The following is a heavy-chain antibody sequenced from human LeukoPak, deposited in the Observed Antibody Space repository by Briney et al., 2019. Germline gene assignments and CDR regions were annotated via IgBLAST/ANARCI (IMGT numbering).Heavy chain of an antibody. V-gene: IGHV3-23*01. D-gene: IGHD6-19*01. CDR2: ISGSGGST. CDR3: AKDLGSGWYPSGFDY. J-gene: IGHJ4*02. Sequence: PGGSLRLSCAASGFTFSSYAMSWVRQAPGKGLEWVSAISGSGGSTYYADSVKGRFTISRDNSKNTLYLQMNSLRAEDTAVYYCAKDLGSGWYPSGFDYWGQGTLVTVSS. CDR1: GFTFSSYA.